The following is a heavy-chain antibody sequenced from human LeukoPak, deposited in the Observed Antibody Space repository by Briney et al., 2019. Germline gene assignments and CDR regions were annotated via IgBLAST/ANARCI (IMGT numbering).Heavy chain of an antibody. Sequence: SETLSLTCAVYGGSFSGYYWSWIRQPPGKELEWIGEINHSGSTNYNPSLKSRVTISVDTSKNQFSLKLSSVTAADTAVYYCARGPFDYWGQGTLVTVSS. J-gene: IGHJ4*02. V-gene: IGHV4-34*01. CDR3: ARGPFDY. CDR2: INHSGST. CDR1: GGSFSGYY.